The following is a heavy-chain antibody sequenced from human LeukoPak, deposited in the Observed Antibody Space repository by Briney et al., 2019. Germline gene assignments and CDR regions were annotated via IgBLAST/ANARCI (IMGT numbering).Heavy chain of an antibody. CDR3: ARDLDSSSWAF. CDR1: GFTFSYYS. Sequence: GGSLSLSCAAPGFTFSYYSMYWVRQAPGKGLEWVSCISSSSRSKYYADSVKGRFTISRDNAKNSLYLQMNSLRAEDTAVYYCARDLDSSSWAFGGQGTLVTVSS. V-gene: IGHV3-21*01. CDR2: ISSSSRSK. D-gene: IGHD6-13*01. J-gene: IGHJ4*02.